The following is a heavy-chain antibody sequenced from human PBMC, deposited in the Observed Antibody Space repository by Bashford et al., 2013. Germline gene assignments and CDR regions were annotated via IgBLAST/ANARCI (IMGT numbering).Heavy chain of an antibody. D-gene: IGHD6-19*01. CDR3: ARDAAYNTGWYYFDN. CDR1: YG. V-gene: IGHV3-33*01. J-gene: IGHJ4*02. CDR2: IWFDGSNK. Sequence: YGDALGRQRHGKGLEWVAVIWFDGSNKFYADSVKGRFTISRDNSKNTLDLQMNSLRAEDTAVYFCARDAAYNTGWYYFDNWGQGALVTVSS.